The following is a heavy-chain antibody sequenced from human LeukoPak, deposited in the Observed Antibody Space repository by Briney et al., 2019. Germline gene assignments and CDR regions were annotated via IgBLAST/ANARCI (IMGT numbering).Heavy chain of an antibody. V-gene: IGHV3-30-3*01. J-gene: IGHJ4*02. Sequence: GGLLRLSCAASGFTFSSYAMHWVRQAPGKGLEWVAVISYDGSNKYYADSVKGRFTISRDNSKNTLYLQMNSLRAEDTAVYYCARGRFSSGWFADYWGQGTLVTVSS. CDR3: ARGRFSSGWFADY. CDR2: ISYDGSNK. D-gene: IGHD6-19*01. CDR1: GFTFSSYA.